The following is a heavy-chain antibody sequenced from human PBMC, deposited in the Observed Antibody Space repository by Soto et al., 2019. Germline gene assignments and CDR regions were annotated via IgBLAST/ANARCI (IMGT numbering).Heavy chain of an antibody. CDR3: ACATWIQLRVDV. CDR2: IYYSGST. Sequence: QVQLQESGPGLVKPSQTLSLTCTVSGGSISSGGYYWSWIRQHPGKGLEWIGYIYYSGSTYYNPSLKSRVTISVDTSKNQCSLKLSSVTAADTAVYACACATWIQLRVDVWGQGTTVTVSS. V-gene: IGHV4-31*03. CDR1: GGSISSGGYY. J-gene: IGHJ6*02. D-gene: IGHD5-18*01.